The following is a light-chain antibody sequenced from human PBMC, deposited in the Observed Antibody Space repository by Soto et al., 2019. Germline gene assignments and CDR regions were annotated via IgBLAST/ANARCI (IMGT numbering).Light chain of an antibody. J-gene: IGKJ1*01. CDR1: ETVSSYL. CDR2: GAS. Sequence: EIVLTQSPGALPLSPGDRATLSCRASETVSSYLLWYQQKPGQDPRLLIYGASSRATGIPDRFSGSGSGTDFTLTISRLEPEDFAVYYCQQYGSSSWTFGQGTKVDIK. V-gene: IGKV3-20*01. CDR3: QQYGSSSWT.